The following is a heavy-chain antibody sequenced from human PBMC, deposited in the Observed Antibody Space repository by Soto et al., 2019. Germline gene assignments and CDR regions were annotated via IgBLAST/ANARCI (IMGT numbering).Heavy chain of an antibody. CDR2: ISYDGSNK. D-gene: IGHD2-15*01. J-gene: IGHJ6*01. Sequence: QVQLVESGGGVVQPGRSLRLSCAASGFTFSSYAMHWVRQAPGKGLEWVAVISYDGSNKYYADSVKGRFTISRDNSKNTLYLQMNSLRAEDTAVYYCARDLVVVAAREIPSRMDVW. CDR1: GFTFSSYA. CDR3: ARDLVVVAAREIPSRMDV. V-gene: IGHV3-30-3*01.